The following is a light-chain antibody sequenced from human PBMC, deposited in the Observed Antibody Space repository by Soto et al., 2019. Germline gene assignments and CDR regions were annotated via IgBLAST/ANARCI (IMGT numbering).Light chain of an antibody. V-gene: IGKV3-15*01. CDR1: QSVSSN. CDR3: QQYKKWPLT. J-gene: IGKJ4*01. Sequence: EIVMTQSPATLSVSPGERAILSCRASQSVSSNLAWYQQIPGQAPRLLIYGVSTRATGIAARLSGSGSGTEFTLTISSLQSEDFAIYYCQQYKKWPLTFGGGTEVEI. CDR2: GVS.